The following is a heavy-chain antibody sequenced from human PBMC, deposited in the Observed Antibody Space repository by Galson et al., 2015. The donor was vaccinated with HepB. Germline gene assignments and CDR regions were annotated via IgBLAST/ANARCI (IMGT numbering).Heavy chain of an antibody. D-gene: IGHD2-15*01. V-gene: IGHV3-66*01. CDR3: AREAWSGGSQGFDY. CDR1: GFTVSSNY. CDR2: IYSGGST. Sequence: SLRLSCAASGFTVSSNYMSWVRQAPGKGLEWVSVIYSGGSTYYADSVKGRFTISRDNSKNTLYLQMNSLRAEDTAVYYRAREAWSGGSQGFDYWGQGTLVTVSS. J-gene: IGHJ4*02.